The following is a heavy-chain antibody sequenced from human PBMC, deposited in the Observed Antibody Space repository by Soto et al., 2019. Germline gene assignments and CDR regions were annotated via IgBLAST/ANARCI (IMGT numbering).Heavy chain of an antibody. J-gene: IGHJ4*02. CDR3: AREKSNYVFDY. CDR1: GFTFSNYG. Sequence: HPGGSLRLSCAPSGFTFSNYGMHWVRQAPGRGLEWVAVISFDTNHQHYADSVKGRFTISRDNPKNTLYLQMNSLRPEDTAVYYCAREKSNYVFDYWGKGTLV. V-gene: IGHV3-30*03. CDR2: ISFDTNHQ. D-gene: IGHD3-16*01.